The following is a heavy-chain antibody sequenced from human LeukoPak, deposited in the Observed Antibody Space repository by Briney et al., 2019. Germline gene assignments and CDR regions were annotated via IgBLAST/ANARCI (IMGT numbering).Heavy chain of an antibody. V-gene: IGHV1-46*01. J-gene: IGHJ4*02. CDR3: ALLLQGY. CDR1: GYTFTRYY. D-gene: IGHD2-15*01. Sequence: GASVKVSCKASGYTFTRYYMHWVRQAPGQGLEWMGAINPSGGSASYAQKFQGRVTMTTDTSTSTVYMEVSSLRSEDTAVFHCALLLQGYWGQGTLVTVSS. CDR2: INPSGGSA.